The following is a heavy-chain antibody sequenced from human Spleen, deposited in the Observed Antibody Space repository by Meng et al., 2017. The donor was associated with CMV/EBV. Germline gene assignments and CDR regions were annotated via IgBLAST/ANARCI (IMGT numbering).Heavy chain of an antibody. CDR2: INDSGST. CDR3: ARCAYYDILSVHKVGGMDV. CDR1: GGSSSDYY. D-gene: IGHD3-9*01. J-gene: IGHJ6*01. Sequence: SETLSFTCAVYGGSSSDYYWTWIRQPPGKGLQWTGEINDSGSTNYKWSLKSRVTISVDTSKKQFSMKLRSGTAADTAVYYGARCAYYDILSVHKVGGMDVWGQGTTVTVSS. V-gene: IGHV4-34*01.